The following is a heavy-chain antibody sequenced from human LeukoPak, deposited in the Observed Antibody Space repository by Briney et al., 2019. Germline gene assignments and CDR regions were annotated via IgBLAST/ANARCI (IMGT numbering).Heavy chain of an antibody. D-gene: IGHD3-3*01. Sequence: SETLSLTCSVSGGSISSYYWSWIRQPPGKGLEWIGYIYYSGSTHYNPSLESRVTISIDTSKKQLSLKLTSVTAADTAVYYCARGAELEWLFVPHAFDIWGQGTMITVSS. V-gene: IGHV4-59*01. CDR2: IYYSGST. CDR3: ARGAELEWLFVPHAFDI. J-gene: IGHJ3*02. CDR1: GGSISSYY.